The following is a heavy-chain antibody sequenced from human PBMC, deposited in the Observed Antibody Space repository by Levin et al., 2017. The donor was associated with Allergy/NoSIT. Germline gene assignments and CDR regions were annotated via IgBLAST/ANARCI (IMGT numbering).Heavy chain of an antibody. CDR3: ARDRYGDWYYYYGMDV. J-gene: IGHJ6*02. Sequence: GESLKISCAASGFTFSSYEMNWVRQAPGKGLEWVSYISSSGSTIYYADSVKGRFTISRDNAKNSLYLQMNSLRAEDTAVYYCARDRYGDWYYYYGMDVWGQGTTVTVSS. V-gene: IGHV3-48*03. D-gene: IGHD4-17*01. CDR1: GFTFSSYE. CDR2: ISSSGSTI.